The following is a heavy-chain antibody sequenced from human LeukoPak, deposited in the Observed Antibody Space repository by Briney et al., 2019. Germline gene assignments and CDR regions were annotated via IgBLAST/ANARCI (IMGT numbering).Heavy chain of an antibody. V-gene: IGHV3-53*01. CDR2: VESGGDT. J-gene: IGHJ4*02. CDR1: GFSVTSKY. Sequence: GGSLRLSCAASGFSVTSKYINWVRQAPGKGLEWVLVVESGGDTSYANSVKGRFTVSRDIFQNTLYLQMNNLRAEDTAVYYCARISSSWYYVDYWGQGTLVTVSS. CDR3: ARISSSWYYVDY. D-gene: IGHD6-13*01.